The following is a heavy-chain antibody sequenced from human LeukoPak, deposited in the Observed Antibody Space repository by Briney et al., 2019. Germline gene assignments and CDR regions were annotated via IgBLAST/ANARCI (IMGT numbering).Heavy chain of an antibody. D-gene: IGHD2-15*01. Sequence: PSETLSLTCAVYGGTFSGYYWSWIRQSPGKGLEWIGEINPGGSTNYNPSLESRVIISVDTSKNQFSLKMDSVSAADTAVYYCVREDCSGGDCTSFDYWGQGTLVTVSS. CDR3: VREDCSGGDCTSFDY. CDR2: INPGGST. V-gene: IGHV4-34*01. J-gene: IGHJ4*02. CDR1: GGTFSGYY.